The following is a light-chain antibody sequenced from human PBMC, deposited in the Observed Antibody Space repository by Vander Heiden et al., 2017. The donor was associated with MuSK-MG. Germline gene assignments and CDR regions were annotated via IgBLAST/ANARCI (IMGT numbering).Light chain of an antibody. Sequence: VLPQPPSPSSAPGPTVTTACTASSSNNGGGYGVHWYQQPPGPAPKLLIYDNSDRPSGVPDRFSGSKSGTSASLTINGLQAEDEADYYCQVCDSSRSGVVCGGGTKLTVL. V-gene: IGLV1-40*01. CDR3: QVCDSSRSGVV. CDR1: SSNNGGGYG. J-gene: IGLJ3*02. CDR2: DNS.